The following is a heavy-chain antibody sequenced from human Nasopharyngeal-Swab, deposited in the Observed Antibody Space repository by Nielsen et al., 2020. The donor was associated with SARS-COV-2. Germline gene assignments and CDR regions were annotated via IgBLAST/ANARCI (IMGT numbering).Heavy chain of an antibody. CDR3: ARDADYYGSGSYLGY. Sequence: GGSLRLSCAASGFTCSDYYMSWIRQAPGTGLEWVSYISSSGSTIYYADSVKGRFTISRDNAKNSLYLQMNSLRAEDTAVYYCARDADYYGSGSYLGYWGQGTLVTVSS. D-gene: IGHD3-10*01. J-gene: IGHJ4*02. V-gene: IGHV3-11*04. CDR1: GFTCSDYY. CDR2: ISSSGSTI.